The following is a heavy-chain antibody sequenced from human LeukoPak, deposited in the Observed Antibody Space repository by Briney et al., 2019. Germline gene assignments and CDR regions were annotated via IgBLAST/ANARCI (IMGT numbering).Heavy chain of an antibody. CDR2: INAGNGNT. D-gene: IGHD3-10*01. Sequence: ASVKVSCKASGYTFTSYAMHWVRQAPGQRLEWMGWINAGNGNTKYSQKFQGRVTITRDTSASTACMELSSLRSEDTAVYYCARMPSSGSYSDYYGMDVWGQGTTVTVSS. CDR1: GYTFTSYA. CDR3: ARMPSSGSYSDYYGMDV. J-gene: IGHJ6*02. V-gene: IGHV1-3*01.